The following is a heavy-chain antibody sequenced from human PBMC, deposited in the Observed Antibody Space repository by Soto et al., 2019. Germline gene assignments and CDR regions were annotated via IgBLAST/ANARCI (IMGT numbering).Heavy chain of an antibody. D-gene: IGHD6-6*01. V-gene: IGHV4-38-2*01. J-gene: IGHJ6*02. CDR2: IYHSGST. CDR3: ARVSVFGYVRYSGSPPGYGMDV. Sequence: PSETLSLTCAVSGYSISSGYYWGWIRQPPGKGLEWVGSIYHSGSTYYNPSLKSRVTISVDTSKNQFSLKLSSVTAADTAVYYCARVSVFGYVRYSGSPPGYGMDVWGQGTTVTVSS. CDR1: GYSISSGYY.